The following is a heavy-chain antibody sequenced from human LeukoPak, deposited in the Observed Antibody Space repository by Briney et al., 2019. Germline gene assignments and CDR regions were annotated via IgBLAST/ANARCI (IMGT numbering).Heavy chain of an antibody. D-gene: IGHD6-19*01. CDR2: INHSGST. V-gene: IGHV4-34*01. CDR3: ARRHSSGRSFDY. Sequence: SETLSLTCAVYGGSFSGYYWSWIRQPPGKGLEWIGEINHSGSTNYNPSLKSRVTISVDTSKNQFSLKLSSVTAADTAVYYCARRHSSGRSFDYWGQGTLVTVSS. CDR1: GGSFSGYY. J-gene: IGHJ4*02.